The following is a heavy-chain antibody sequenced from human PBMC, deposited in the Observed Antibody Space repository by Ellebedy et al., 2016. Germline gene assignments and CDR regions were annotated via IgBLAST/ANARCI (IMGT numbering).Heavy chain of an antibody. D-gene: IGHD2-15*01. Sequence: ASVKVSXXASGYTFSSYDTSWVRQAPGQGLEWMGWISAYNNTNYAQKLQGRVTMTTDTSTSTAYMELTSLRSDDTAVYYCARGPSSSNPGFFYYGMDVWGQGTTVTVSS. CDR3: ARGPSSSNPGFFYYGMDV. CDR2: ISAYNNT. J-gene: IGHJ6*02. CDR1: GYTFSSYD. V-gene: IGHV1-18*04.